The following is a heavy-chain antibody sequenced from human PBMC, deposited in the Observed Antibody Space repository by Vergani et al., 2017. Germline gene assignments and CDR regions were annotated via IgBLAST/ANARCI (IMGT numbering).Heavy chain of an antibody. D-gene: IGHD3-16*01. Sequence: QVQLQQWGAGLLKPSETLSLTCAVYGGSFSGYYWSWIRQPPGKGLEWIGEINHNGSTYYNPSLKSRVTISVDTSKNQFSLKLSSVTAADTAVYYCARRGEQYFDYCGQGTLVTVSS. CDR3: ARRGEQYFDY. J-gene: IGHJ4*02. CDR1: GGSFSGYY. CDR2: INHNGST. V-gene: IGHV4-34*01.